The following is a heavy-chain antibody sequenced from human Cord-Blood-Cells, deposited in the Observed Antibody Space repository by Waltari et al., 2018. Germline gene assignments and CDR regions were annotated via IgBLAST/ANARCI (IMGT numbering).Heavy chain of an antibody. V-gene: IGHV3-15*01. CDR1: GFTSSNAW. CDR3: TTDSGTTRGMDV. Sequence: EVQLVESGGGLVKPGGSLRLSCAASGFTSSNAWMSWVRQAPGKGLEWVGRIKSKTDGGTTDYAAPVKGRFTISRDDSKNTLYLQMNSLKTEDTAVYYCTTDSGTTRGMDVWGQGTTVTVSS. CDR2: IKSKTDGGTT. J-gene: IGHJ6*02. D-gene: IGHD1-7*01.